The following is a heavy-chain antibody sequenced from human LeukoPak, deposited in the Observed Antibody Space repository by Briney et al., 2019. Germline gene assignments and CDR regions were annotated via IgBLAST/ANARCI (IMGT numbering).Heavy chain of an antibody. D-gene: IGHD1-7*01. Sequence: GSLRLSCAASGFTFSPYSMNWVRQAPGKGLEWVSSISSSSSYIYYADSVKGRFTISRDNAKNSLYLQMNSLRAEDTAVYYCARDLLGWNYLFDYWGQGTLVTVSS. CDR1: GFTFSPYS. CDR2: ISSSSSYI. V-gene: IGHV3-21*01. J-gene: IGHJ4*02. CDR3: ARDLLGWNYLFDY.